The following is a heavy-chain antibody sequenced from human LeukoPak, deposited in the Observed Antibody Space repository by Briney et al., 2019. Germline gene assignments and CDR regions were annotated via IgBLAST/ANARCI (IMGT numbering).Heavy chain of an antibody. V-gene: IGHV4-34*01. CDR3: ARIYGSGSYYKLGPYYFDY. Sequence: SETLSLTCAVYGGSFSGYYWSWIRQPPGKGLEWIGEINHSGSTNYNPSLKSRVTISVDTSKNQFSLKLSSVTAADTAVYYCARIYGSGSYYKLGPYYFDYWGQGTLVTVSS. D-gene: IGHD3-10*01. J-gene: IGHJ4*02. CDR1: GGSFSGYY. CDR2: INHSGST.